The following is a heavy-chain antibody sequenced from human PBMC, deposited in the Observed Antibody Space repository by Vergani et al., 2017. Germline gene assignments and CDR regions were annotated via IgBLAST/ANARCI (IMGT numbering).Heavy chain of an antibody. J-gene: IGHJ6*02. V-gene: IGHV4-39*01. CDR2: IYYSGST. Sequence: QLQLQEPGPGLVKPSETLSLTCTVSGGSISSSSYYWGWIRQPPGKGLEWIGSIYYSGSTYYNPSLKSRVTISVDTSKNQFSLKLSSVTAADTAVYYCARHLAYCGGDCYPYYYGMDVWGQGTTVTVSS. D-gene: IGHD2-21*02. CDR3: ARHLAYCGGDCYPYYYGMDV. CDR1: GGSISSSSYY.